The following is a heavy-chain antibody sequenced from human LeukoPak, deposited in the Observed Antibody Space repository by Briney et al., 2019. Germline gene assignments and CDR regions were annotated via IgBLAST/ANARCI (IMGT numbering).Heavy chain of an antibody. CDR3: AMQWLLLGAFDI. Sequence: PGGSLRLSCAASGFTFSNYAMSWVRQAPGKGLEWVSAISGSGGSTYYADSVKGRFTISRDNSKNTLFLQINSLGAEDTAVYYCAMQWLLLGAFDIWGQGTMVTVSS. D-gene: IGHD3-22*01. V-gene: IGHV3-23*01. J-gene: IGHJ3*02. CDR2: ISGSGGST. CDR1: GFTFSNYA.